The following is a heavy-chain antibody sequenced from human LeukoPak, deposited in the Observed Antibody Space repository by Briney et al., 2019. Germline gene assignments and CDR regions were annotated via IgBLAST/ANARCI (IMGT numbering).Heavy chain of an antibody. CDR3: AKRGVVIRVILVGFHKEAYYFDS. J-gene: IGHJ4*02. CDR1: GFTFSSYG. CDR2: ISYDGSNK. V-gene: IGHV3-30*18. D-gene: IGHD3-22*01. Sequence: GGSLRLSCAVSGFTFSSYGMHWVRQAPGKGLEWVAVISYDGSNKYYADSVKGRFTISRDNSKNTLYLQMNSLRAEDTAVYFCAKRGVVIRVILVGFHKEAYYFDSWGQGALVTVSS.